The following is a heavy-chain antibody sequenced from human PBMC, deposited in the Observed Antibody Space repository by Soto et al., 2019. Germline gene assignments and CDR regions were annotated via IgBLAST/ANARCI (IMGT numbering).Heavy chain of an antibody. V-gene: IGHV1-69*01. CDR2: IIPMFATT. Sequence: QVQLVQSGAEVRKSGSSVKVSCKAAGGTFSDYALSWVRQAPGQGLEWMGGIIPMFATTNYAQKFQGRVTITADDSATIAHMELSSLKSEDTAVYYCARGRGIGFSSTWNIYWYYNMDVWGQGTTVTVSS. J-gene: IGHJ6*02. D-gene: IGHD6-13*01. CDR3: ARGRGIGFSSTWNIYWYYNMDV. CDR1: GGTFSDYA.